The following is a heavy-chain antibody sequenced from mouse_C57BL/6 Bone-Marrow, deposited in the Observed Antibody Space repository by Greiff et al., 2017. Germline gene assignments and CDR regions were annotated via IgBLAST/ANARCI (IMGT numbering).Heavy chain of an antibody. CDR2: ISSGSSTI. D-gene: IGHD6-1*01. CDR3: EKEWPRAY. V-gene: IGHV5-17*01. Sequence: EVQLVESGGGLVKPGGSLKLSCAASGFTFSDYGMHWVRQAPEKGLEWVAYISSGSSTIYYADTVKVRFTISRDNAKNTLFLQMTSLRSEDTAMYYCEKEWPRAYWGQGTSLTVSS. CDR1: GFTFSDYG. J-gene: IGHJ2*02.